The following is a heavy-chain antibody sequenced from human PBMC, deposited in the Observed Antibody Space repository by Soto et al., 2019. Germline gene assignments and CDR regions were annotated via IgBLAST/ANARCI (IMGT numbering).Heavy chain of an antibody. D-gene: IGHD2-2*02. CDR3: ARGSIPSRGVFGF. V-gene: IGHV4-34*01. Sequence: SATLSLTCAFYCLSFRGNSWNWFRQPPVKGLEWIAEINHSGSSNYNPSLRGRVTISVDTAKSQFSLWLNSVTAADTAVYYCARGSIPSRGVFGFWGEGTQVT. CDR1: CLSFRGNS. J-gene: IGHJ4*02. CDR2: INHSGSS.